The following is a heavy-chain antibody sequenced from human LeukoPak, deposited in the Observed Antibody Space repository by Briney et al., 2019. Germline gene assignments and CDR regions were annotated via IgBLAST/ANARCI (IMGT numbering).Heavy chain of an antibody. J-gene: IGHJ4*02. D-gene: IGHD3-10*01. V-gene: IGHV1-18*01. CDR2: ISAYNGNT. CDR3: ARDQISYGSGSYYS. CDR1: GYTFTSYG. Sequence: ASVTVSCKASGYTFTSYGISWVRQAPGQGLEWMGWISAYNGNTNYAQKLQGRVTMTTDTSTSTAYMELRSLRSDDTAVYYCARDQISYGSGSYYSWGQGTLVTVSS.